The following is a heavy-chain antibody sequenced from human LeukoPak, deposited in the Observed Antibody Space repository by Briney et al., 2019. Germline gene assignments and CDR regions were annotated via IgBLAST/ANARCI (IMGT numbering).Heavy chain of an antibody. D-gene: IGHD6-13*01. CDR1: GGSISSYY. CDR3: ARDSPRRGFRIAEHGTTMDV. CDR2: IYTSGST. Sequence: SETLSLTCTVSGGSISSYYWSWIRQPAGKGLEWIGRIYTSGSTNYNPSLKSRVTMSVDTSKNQFSLKLSSVTAAVTAVYYCARDSPRRGFRIAEHGTTMDVWGKGTTVTISS. V-gene: IGHV4-4*07. J-gene: IGHJ6*04.